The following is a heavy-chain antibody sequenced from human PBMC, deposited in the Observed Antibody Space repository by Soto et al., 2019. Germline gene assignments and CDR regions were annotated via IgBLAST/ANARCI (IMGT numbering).Heavy chain of an antibody. CDR2: MSYDGSDK. J-gene: IGHJ6*02. CDR3: AKVQLERRVYSYGMDV. V-gene: IGHV3-30*18. Sequence: PGGSLRLSCAASGFIFSSYAMQWVRQAPAKGLEWVAVMSYDGSDKYYADSVQGRFTISRDNSKNMLYLQMNSLRAEDTAVYYCAKVQLERRVYSYGMDVWGQGTTVTVSS. D-gene: IGHD1-1*01. CDR1: GFIFSSYA.